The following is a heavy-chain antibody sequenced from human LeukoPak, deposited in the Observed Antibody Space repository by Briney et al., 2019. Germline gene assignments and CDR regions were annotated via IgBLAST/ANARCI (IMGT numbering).Heavy chain of an antibody. CDR3: ARRAAVAAPDY. J-gene: IGHJ4*02. CDR2: INSSSSNI. D-gene: IGHD6-19*01. Sequence: GGSLRLSCAASGFTFSSYSMNWVRQAPGKGLEWVSPINSSSSNIYYADSVKGRFTISRDNAKNSLYLQMNSLRAEDTAVYYCARRAAVAAPDYWGQGTLVTVSS. V-gene: IGHV3-21*01. CDR1: GFTFSSYS.